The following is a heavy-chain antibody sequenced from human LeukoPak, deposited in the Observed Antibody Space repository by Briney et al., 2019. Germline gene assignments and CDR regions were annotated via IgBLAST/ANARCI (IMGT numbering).Heavy chain of an antibody. V-gene: IGHV3-33*06. J-gene: IGHJ6*03. Sequence: GGSLRLSCAASKFTFSSYGMHWFRQAPGKGLEGVALIWYDGSNKYYADSVKGRFTISRDNSKNTLYLQMNSLRAEDTAVYYCAKDGRYCSGTRCYFGGPYYYYYYMDVWGKGTTVTVSS. CDR3: AKDGRYCSGTRCYFGGPYYYYYYMDV. CDR1: KFTFSSYG. D-gene: IGHD2-2*01. CDR2: IWYDGSNK.